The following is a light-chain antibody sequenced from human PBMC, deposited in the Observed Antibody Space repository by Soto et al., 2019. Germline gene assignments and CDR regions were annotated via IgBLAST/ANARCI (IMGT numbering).Light chain of an antibody. CDR1: QSVSSSY. J-gene: IGKJ1*01. Sequence: EIVLTQSPGTLSLSPGERATLSCRASQSVSSSYLAWYQQKPGQAPRLLIYGASSRATGIPDRFSGSGSRPDFTLTISTLEPADFAVYYCQQYGSSPWTFGQGTKVEIK. CDR3: QQYGSSPWT. CDR2: GAS. V-gene: IGKV3-20*01.